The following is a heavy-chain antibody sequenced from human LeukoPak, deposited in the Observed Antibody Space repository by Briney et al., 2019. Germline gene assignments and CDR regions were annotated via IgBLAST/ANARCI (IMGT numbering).Heavy chain of an antibody. J-gene: IGHJ2*01. V-gene: IGHV1-18*01. Sequence: PGASMKVSCKASGYTFINYGFTWVRQAPGQGLEWMGWISAYNGNTNYLQKLQGRVTMTTDTSTNTAYMELRSLRSDDTAVYYCARVSTNSRVAGYDPLWYFDLWGRGTLVTVSS. CDR2: ISAYNGNT. CDR1: GYTFINYG. CDR3: ARVSTNSRVAGYDPLWYFDL. D-gene: IGHD2/OR15-2a*01.